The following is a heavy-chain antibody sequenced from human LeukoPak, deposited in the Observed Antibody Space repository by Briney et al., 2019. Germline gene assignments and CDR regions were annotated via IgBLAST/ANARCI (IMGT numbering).Heavy chain of an antibody. J-gene: IGHJ4*02. CDR3: ARGLYGSGSPVDY. V-gene: IGHV1-2*02. Sequence: GAPVKVSCKASGYTFTGYYMHWVRQAPGQGLEWMGWINPNSGGTNYAQKFQGRVTMTRDTSISTAYMELSRLRSDDTAVYYCARGLYGSGSPVDYWGQGTLVTVSS. CDR2: INPNSGGT. D-gene: IGHD3-10*01. CDR1: GYTFTGYY.